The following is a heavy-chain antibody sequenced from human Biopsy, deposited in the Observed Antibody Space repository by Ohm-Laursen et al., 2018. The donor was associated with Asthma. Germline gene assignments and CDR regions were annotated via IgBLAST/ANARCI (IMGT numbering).Heavy chain of an antibody. D-gene: IGHD1-14*01. CDR3: ARDGPELPTELDY. CDR1: GFTFSHYN. V-gene: IGHV3-21*01. CDR2: ITDTSRYI. J-gene: IGHJ4*02. Sequence: SLRLSCSASGFTFSHYNTNWVRQAPGKGLEWVSSITDTSRYIKYADPVKGRFTISRDNAKNSLYLQMNSLRAEDTAAYYCARDGPELPTELDYWGPGTLVTVSS.